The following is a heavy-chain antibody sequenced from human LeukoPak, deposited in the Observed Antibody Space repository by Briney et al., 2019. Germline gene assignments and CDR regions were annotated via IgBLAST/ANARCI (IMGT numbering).Heavy chain of an antibody. CDR1: GFTFRDAW. Sequence: GGSLRLSCAASGFTFRDAWMTWVRQAPGKGLEWVGRIRSKTDGGTTDYAVSVQGRFTISRDDSKNTLYLQMNSLKTEDTAVYYCAKHIYGVVSIQQWGQGTLVTVSS. CDR3: AKHIYGVVSIQQ. CDR2: IRSKTDGGTT. J-gene: IGHJ1*01. V-gene: IGHV3-15*01. D-gene: IGHD3-3*01.